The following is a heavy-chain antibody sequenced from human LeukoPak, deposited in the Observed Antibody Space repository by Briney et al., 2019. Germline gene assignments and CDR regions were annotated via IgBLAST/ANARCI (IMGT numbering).Heavy chain of an antibody. CDR3: ARGYSEDYGMDV. Sequence: GGSLRLSCAAYGFTFSSYSMNWVRQAPGQGLEWVSSISSSSSYIYYADSVKGRFTISRDNAKNSLYLQMNSLRAEDTAVYYCARGYSEDYGMDVWGQGTTVTVSS. CDR1: GFTFSSYS. CDR2: ISSSSSYI. D-gene: IGHD4-11*01. J-gene: IGHJ6*02. V-gene: IGHV3-21*01.